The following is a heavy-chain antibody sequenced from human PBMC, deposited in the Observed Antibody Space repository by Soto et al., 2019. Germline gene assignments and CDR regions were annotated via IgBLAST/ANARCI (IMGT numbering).Heavy chain of an antibody. CDR1: GGSISSSSYY. CDR2: IYYSGST. J-gene: IGHJ4*02. Sequence: QLQLQESGPGLVKPSETLSLTCTVSGGSISSSSYYWGWIRQPPGKGLEWIGSIYYSGSTNYNPSLKSRVTISVDTSKNQFSLKLSSVTAADTAVYYCASFSGYGFYFDYWGQGTPVTVSS. D-gene: IGHD3-22*01. CDR3: ASFSGYGFYFDY. V-gene: IGHV4-39*07.